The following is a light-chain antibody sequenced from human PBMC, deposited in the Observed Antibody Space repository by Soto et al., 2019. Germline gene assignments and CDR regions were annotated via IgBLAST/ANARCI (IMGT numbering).Light chain of an antibody. CDR2: DAS. CDR3: QQYNNNWRS. CDR1: RSISDW. V-gene: IGKV1-5*01. Sequence: DIQMTQSPSSLSPSVGDRVTITCRASRSISDWLAWYQQKPGKAPELLIFDASNLKSGVSSRFSGSGSGTEFTLTISRLQPDDFATYYCQQYNNNWRSFGQGTKVDIK. J-gene: IGKJ1*01.